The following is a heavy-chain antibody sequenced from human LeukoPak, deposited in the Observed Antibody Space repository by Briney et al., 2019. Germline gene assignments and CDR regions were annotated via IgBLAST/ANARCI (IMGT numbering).Heavy chain of an antibody. V-gene: IGHV3-7*03. Sequence: HSGGSLRLSCAASGFTFSQYWMSWVRQAPGKGLEWVANIKQDGHENYYADSVKGRFTISRDNAENSLFLQMNSLRVEDTAVYYCAKDKRNIGSGTLHDYWGQGTLVTVSS. D-gene: IGHD6-19*01. CDR1: GFTFSQYW. J-gene: IGHJ4*02. CDR2: IKQDGHEN. CDR3: AKDKRNIGSGTLHDY.